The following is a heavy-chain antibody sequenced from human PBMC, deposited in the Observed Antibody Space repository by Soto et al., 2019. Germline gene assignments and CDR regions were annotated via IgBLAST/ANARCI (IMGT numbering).Heavy chain of an antibody. CDR3: ARIAATGRGWDV. CDR2: IKQDGSEK. V-gene: IGHV3-7*01. Sequence: EVQLVESGGGLVQPGGSLRLSCADSGFTFSSYWMSWVRQAPVKGLEWVGNIKQDGSEKNYVDSVKGRFTISRDNAKNSLYLQMISLRGEDTAVYYCARIAATGRGWDVWGQGTTVVVSS. D-gene: IGHD6-13*01. CDR1: GFTFSSYW. J-gene: IGHJ6*02.